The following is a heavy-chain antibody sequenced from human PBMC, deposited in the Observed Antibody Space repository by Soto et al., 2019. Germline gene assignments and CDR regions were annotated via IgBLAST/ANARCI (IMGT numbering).Heavy chain of an antibody. Sequence: QVQLQESGPGLVKPSQTLSLTCTVSGGSISSGDYYWSWIRQPPGKGLEWIGYIYDSGSTYYNSSLKSRVNITRDTSKNQFSLKLTSVTAADTAVYYCARDNGVGPWGQGTLVNVSS. D-gene: IGHD2-8*01. CDR1: GGSISSGDYY. CDR2: IYDSGST. CDR3: ARDNGVGP. V-gene: IGHV4-30-4*01. J-gene: IGHJ5*02.